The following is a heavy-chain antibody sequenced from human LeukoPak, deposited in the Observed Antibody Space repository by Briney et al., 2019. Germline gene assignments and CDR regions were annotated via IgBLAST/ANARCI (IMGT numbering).Heavy chain of an antibody. CDR3: ARGRDYSSSWYYFDY. Sequence: PSETLSLTCAVSGYSIGSGYYWGWIRQPPGKGLEWIGSIYHSGSTYYNPSLKSRVTISVDTSKNQFTLKLSSVTAADTAVYYCARGRDYSSSWYYFDYWGQGTLVTVSS. J-gene: IGHJ4*02. CDR2: IYHSGST. D-gene: IGHD6-13*01. V-gene: IGHV4-38-2*01. CDR1: GYSIGSGYY.